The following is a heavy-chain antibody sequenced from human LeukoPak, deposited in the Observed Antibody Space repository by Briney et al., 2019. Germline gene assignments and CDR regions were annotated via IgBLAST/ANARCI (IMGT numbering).Heavy chain of an antibody. CDR3: ARTAYSSGGPYFDY. J-gene: IGHJ4*02. CDR2: IYYSGST. D-gene: IGHD6-19*01. V-gene: IGHV4-39*01. CDR1: GGSIISSSYY. Sequence: SETLSLTCTVSGGSIISSSYYWGWIRQPPGKGLEWIGTIYYSGSTYYNPSLKSRVTISVDTSKNQFSLKLSSGTAADTAVYYCARTAYSSGGPYFDYWGQGTLVTVSS.